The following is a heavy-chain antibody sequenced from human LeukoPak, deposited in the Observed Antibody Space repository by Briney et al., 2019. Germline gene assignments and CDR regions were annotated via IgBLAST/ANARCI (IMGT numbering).Heavy chain of an antibody. Sequence: GGSLRLSCAASGFTFSSYAMSWVRQAPGKGLEWVSAISGSGGSTYYADSVKGRFTISRDNSKNTLYLQMNSLRAEDTAVYYCAGTGIYDFWSGYYGFDYWGQGTLVTVSS. CDR2: ISGSGGST. CDR1: GFTFSSYA. J-gene: IGHJ4*02. V-gene: IGHV3-23*01. D-gene: IGHD3-3*01. CDR3: AGTGIYDFWSGYYGFDY.